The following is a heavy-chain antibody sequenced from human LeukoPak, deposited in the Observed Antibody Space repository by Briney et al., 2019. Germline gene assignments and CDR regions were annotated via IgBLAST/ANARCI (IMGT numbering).Heavy chain of an antibody. CDR1: GYTLTELS. V-gene: IGHV1-24*01. CDR3: ATDGLGFGELSY. CDR2: FDPEDGET. Sequence: ASVKVSCKVSGYTLTELSMHWVRQAPGEGLEWMGGFDPEDGETIYAQKFQGRVTMTEDTSTDTAYMELSSLRSEDTAVYYCATDGLGFGELSYWGQGTLVTVSS. D-gene: IGHD3-10*01. J-gene: IGHJ4*02.